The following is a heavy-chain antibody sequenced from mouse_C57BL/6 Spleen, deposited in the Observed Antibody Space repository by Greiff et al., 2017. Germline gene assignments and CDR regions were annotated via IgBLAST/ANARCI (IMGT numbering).Heavy chain of an antibody. CDR3: ARSGTEYAMDY. CDR2: IYPGDGDT. J-gene: IGHJ4*01. V-gene: IGHV1-80*01. D-gene: IGHD4-1*01. CDR1: GYAFSSYW. Sequence: VQRVESGAELVKPGASVKISCKASGYAFSSYWMNWVKQRPGKGLEWIGQIYPGDGDTNYNGKFKGKATLTADKSSSTAYMQLSSLPSEDSAVYFCARSGTEYAMDYWGQGTSVTVSS.